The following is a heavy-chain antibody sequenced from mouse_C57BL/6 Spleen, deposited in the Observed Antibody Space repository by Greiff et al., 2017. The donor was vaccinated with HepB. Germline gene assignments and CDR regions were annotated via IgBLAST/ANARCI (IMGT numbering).Heavy chain of an antibody. CDR2: ISNGGGST. V-gene: IGHV5-12*01. CDR3: ARQGPLGAMDY. D-gene: IGHD3-3*01. Sequence: EVKLVESGGGLVQPGGSLKLSCAASGFTFSDYYMYWVRQTPEKRLEWVAYISNGGGSTYYPDTVKGRFTISRDNAKNTLYLQMSRLKSEDTAMYYCARQGPLGAMDYWGQGTSVTVSS. J-gene: IGHJ4*01. CDR1: GFTFSDYY.